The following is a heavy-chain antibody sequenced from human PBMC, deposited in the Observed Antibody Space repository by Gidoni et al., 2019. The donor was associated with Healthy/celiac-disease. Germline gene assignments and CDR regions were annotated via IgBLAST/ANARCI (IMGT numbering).Heavy chain of an antibody. D-gene: IGHD4-17*01. Sequence: EVQLVESGGGWVQPGRSLRLSCPVSGFPFGDFPMSWFRQAPGKGLEWVGFIRSKAYGGTTENAASVKGRFTISRDDSKSIAYLQMNSLKTEDTAVYYCTRGGGDDYGDYAGYYYYYGMDVWGQGTTVTVSS. CDR3: TRGGGDDYGDYAGYYYYYGMDV. J-gene: IGHJ6*02. CDR1: GFPFGDFP. CDR2: IRSKAYGGTT. V-gene: IGHV3-49*03.